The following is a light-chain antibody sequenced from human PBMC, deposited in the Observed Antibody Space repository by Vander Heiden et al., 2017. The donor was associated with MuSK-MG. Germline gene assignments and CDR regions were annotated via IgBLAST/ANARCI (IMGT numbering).Light chain of an antibody. V-gene: IGKV4-1*01. CDR2: WAS. CDR3: QQYDGTPNLT. Sequence: DIVMTQSPDSLTVSLGEKASINCKSSQSLLYSNNQNYLAWYQQKPGQPPKLLISWASTRQSGVPDRFSGSGSRTDFTLTISSLQAEDVAVYYCQQYDGTPNLTFGGGTKVEI. CDR1: QSLLYSNNQNY. J-gene: IGKJ4*01.